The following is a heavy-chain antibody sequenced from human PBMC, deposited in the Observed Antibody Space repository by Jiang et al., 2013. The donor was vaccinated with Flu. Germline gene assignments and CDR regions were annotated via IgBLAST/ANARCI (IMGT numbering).Heavy chain of an antibody. Sequence: SGAEVKKPGSSAKVSCRASGGPLTNYAFSWVRQAPGQGLEWMGGIIPKFDTTDYAQEFQGRVTITADESTSTVYMELRSLRSEDTAVYWCARDRRTGSSYYHYYYFDVWGEGTTVTVS. D-gene: IGHD3-10*01. J-gene: IGHJ6*03. CDR3: ARDRRTGSSYYHYYYFDV. V-gene: IGHV1-69*01. CDR1: GGPLTNYA. CDR2: IIPKFDTT.